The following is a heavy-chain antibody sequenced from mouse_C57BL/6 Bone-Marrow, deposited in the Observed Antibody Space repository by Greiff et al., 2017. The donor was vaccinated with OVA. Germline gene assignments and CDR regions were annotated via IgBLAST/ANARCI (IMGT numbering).Heavy chain of an antibody. D-gene: IGHD1-1*01. J-gene: IGHJ4*01. CDR2: IYPGSGST. V-gene: IGHV1-55*01. CDR3: AVIYYYGSSYVKAMDY. Sequence: QVQLQQSGAELVKPGASVKMSCKASGYTFTSYWITWVKQRPGQGLEWIGDIYPGSGSTNYNEKFKSKATLTVDTSSSTAYMQLSSLTSVDSAVYYCAVIYYYGSSYVKAMDYWGQGTSVTVSS. CDR1: GYTFTSYW.